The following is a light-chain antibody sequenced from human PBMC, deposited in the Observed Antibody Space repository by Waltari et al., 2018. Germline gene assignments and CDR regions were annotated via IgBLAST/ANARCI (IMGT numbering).Light chain of an antibody. V-gene: IGKV1-9*01. CDR1: QGISSY. Sequence: IQLTQSPSSLSASVGDRVTITCRASQGISSYLAWYQQKPGKAPELLIYAASTLQSGVPSRFSGSGSGTDFTLTISSLQPDDFATYYCQQLNSYPLSFGPGTKVD. J-gene: IGKJ3*01. CDR3: QQLNSYPLS. CDR2: AAS.